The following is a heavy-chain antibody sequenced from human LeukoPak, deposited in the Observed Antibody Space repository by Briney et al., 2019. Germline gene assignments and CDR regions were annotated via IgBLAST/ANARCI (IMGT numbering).Heavy chain of an antibody. CDR3: ATRPYYGGNGDY. Sequence: SETLSLTCAVSGGSISSSNWWSWVRQPPGKGLEWIGEIYHSGSTNYNPSLKSRVTITVDKSKNQFSLKLSSVTAADTAVYYCATRPYYGGNGDYWGQGTLVTVSS. V-gene: IGHV4-4*02. J-gene: IGHJ4*02. CDR1: GGSISSSNW. CDR2: IYHSGST. D-gene: IGHD4-23*01.